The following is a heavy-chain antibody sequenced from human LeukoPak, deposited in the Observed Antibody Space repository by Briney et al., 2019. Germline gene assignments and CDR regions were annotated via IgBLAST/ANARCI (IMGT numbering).Heavy chain of an antibody. Sequence: SETLSLTCTVPGGSISSYYWSWIRQPAGKGLEWIGRIYTSGSTNYNPSLKSRVTMSVDTSKNQFSLKLSSVTAADTAVYYCARTPRGYSSSWYFDYWGQGTLVTVSS. CDR3: ARTPRGYSSSWYFDY. V-gene: IGHV4-4*07. CDR2: IYTSGST. CDR1: GGSISSYY. J-gene: IGHJ4*02. D-gene: IGHD6-13*01.